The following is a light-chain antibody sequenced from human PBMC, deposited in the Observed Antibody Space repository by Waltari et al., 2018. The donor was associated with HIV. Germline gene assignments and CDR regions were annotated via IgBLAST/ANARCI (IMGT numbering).Light chain of an antibody. CDR3: AAWDDSLNGVL. CDR1: RSNIGTNT. J-gene: IGLJ2*01. CDR2: SNK. Sequence: QSVLTQPPSASGTPGQGVTISCSGARSNIGTNTVHWYRQLQGTAPQHLIYSNKVRPSGVPDRLSGSKSGTSASLAISGLQSEDEADYYCAAWDDSLNGVLFGGGTKLTVL. V-gene: IGLV1-44*01.